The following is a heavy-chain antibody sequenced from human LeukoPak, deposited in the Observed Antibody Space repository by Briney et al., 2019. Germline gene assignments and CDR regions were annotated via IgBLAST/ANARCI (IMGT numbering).Heavy chain of an antibody. J-gene: IGHJ2*01. CDR2: ISYSGST. CDR3: ARQYRRYCSTSCHTWYFDL. V-gene: IGHV4-59*08. Sequence: SETLSLTCTVSGGSISSYYWSWIRQPPGKGLEWIGYISYSGSTYYNPSLKSGVTISVDTSKNQFSLKLSSVTAADTAVYYWARQYRRYCSTSCHTWYFDLWGRGTLFTVSS. D-gene: IGHD2-2*02. CDR1: GGSISSYY.